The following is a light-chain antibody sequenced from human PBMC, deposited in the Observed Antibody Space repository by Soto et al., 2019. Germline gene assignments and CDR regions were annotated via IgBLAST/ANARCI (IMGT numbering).Light chain of an antibody. J-gene: IGLJ2*01. Sequence: QSVLTQPPSVSAAPGQKVTISCSGSSSNIGNNYVSWYQQLPGTAPQLLIYENSKRPSGIPDRFSGSKSGTSATLGITGLQTGAEADYYCGTWDSSLSVVVFGGGTKVTVL. CDR2: ENS. V-gene: IGLV1-51*02. CDR3: GTWDSSLSVVV. CDR1: SSNIGNNY.